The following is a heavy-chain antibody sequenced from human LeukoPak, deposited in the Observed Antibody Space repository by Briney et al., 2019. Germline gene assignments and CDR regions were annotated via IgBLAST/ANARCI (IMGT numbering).Heavy chain of an antibody. CDR2: INHSGST. D-gene: IGHD2-2*01. CDR1: GGSFSGYY. Sequence: SETLSLTCAVYGGSFSGYYWSWIRQPPGKGLEWIGEINHSGSTNYNPSLKSRVTISVDTSKNQFSLKLSSVTAADTAVYYCARHFPGLWAVPAPRPFDYWGQGTLVTVSS. J-gene: IGHJ4*02. CDR3: ARHFPGLWAVPAPRPFDY. V-gene: IGHV4-34*01.